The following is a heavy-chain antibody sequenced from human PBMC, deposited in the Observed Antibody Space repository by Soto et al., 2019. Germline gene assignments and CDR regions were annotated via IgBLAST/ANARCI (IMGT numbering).Heavy chain of an antibody. J-gene: IGHJ4*02. CDR1: GYTFTSYD. V-gene: IGHV1-8*01. CDR3: ARRAETNGWKGFGGDKYYFDF. CDR2: MNPSTGNS. Sequence: QVQLVQSGAEVRKPGASVKVSCEASGYTFTSYDIYWVRQATGQGLEWMGWMNPSTGNSGYAQKFQGRVTMTSDTSISTAHMELSSLRSEDTAVYYCARRAETNGWKGFGGDKYYFDFWGQGTLVTVSS. D-gene: IGHD2-21*02.